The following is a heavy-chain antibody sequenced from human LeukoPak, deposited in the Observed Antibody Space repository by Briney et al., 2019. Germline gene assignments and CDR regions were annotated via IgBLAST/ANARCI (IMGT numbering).Heavy chain of an antibody. Sequence: GGSLRLSCAASGFIFSDYGMHWVRQAPGKGLEWVAVIWNNGNNKYADSVKGRFTISRDNSKNTLYLQMNSLRAEDTAVYYCARDASVSLYWDFDYWGQGTLVTVSS. CDR1: GFIFSDYG. CDR2: IWNNGNNK. CDR3: ARDASVSLYWDFDY. V-gene: IGHV3-33*01. J-gene: IGHJ4*02. D-gene: IGHD2-15*01.